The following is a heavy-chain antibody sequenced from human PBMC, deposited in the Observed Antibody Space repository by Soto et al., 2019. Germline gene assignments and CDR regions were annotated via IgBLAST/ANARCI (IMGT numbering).Heavy chain of an antibody. D-gene: IGHD3-16*02. CDR3: ARPNYDYVWGSYRLDAFAI. J-gene: IGHJ3*02. CDR2: IYYSGST. V-gene: IGHV4-39*01. Sequence: PSETLSLTCALYGESFSSYYWGWIRQPPGKGLEWIGSIYYSGSTYYNPSLKSRVTISVDTSKNQFSLKLSSVTAADTAVYYCARPNYDYVWGSYRLDAFAIWGQGTMVTVSS. CDR1: GESFSSYY.